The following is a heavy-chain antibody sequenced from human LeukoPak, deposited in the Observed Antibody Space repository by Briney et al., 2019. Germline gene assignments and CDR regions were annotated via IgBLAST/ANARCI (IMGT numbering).Heavy chain of an antibody. Sequence: PSETLSLTCAVSGYSISSGYYWGWIRQPPGKGLEWIGSIYHSGSTYYNPSLKSRVTISVDTSKNQFSLKLSSVTAVDTAVYYCARRAGWFDPWGQGTLVAVCS. J-gene: IGHJ5*02. CDR2: IYHSGST. V-gene: IGHV4-38-2*01. CDR3: ARRAGWFDP. D-gene: IGHD6-19*01. CDR1: GYSISSGYY.